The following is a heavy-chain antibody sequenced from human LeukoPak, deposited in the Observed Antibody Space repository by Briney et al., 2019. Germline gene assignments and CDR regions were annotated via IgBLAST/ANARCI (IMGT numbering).Heavy chain of an antibody. Sequence: GGSLRLSCSPSGFTFRSYAMSGVRQAPGKGREWVAAISGSGGSTYYADSVKGRFTISRDNSKNTLYLQMNSLRAGDTALYFCARDATTEPGTVYMDVWGKGTTVTISS. J-gene: IGHJ6*03. V-gene: IGHV3-23*01. CDR1: GFTFRSYA. CDR3: ARDATTEPGTVYMDV. CDR2: ISGSGGST. D-gene: IGHD6-13*01.